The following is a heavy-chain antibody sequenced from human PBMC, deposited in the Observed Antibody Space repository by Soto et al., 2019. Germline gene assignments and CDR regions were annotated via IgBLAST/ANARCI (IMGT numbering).Heavy chain of an antibody. J-gene: IGHJ5*02. CDR1: GYTFTSYG. CDR3: AGSGYSSSWTPGRFDP. V-gene: IGHV1-18*01. D-gene: IGHD6-13*01. CDR2: ISAYNGNT. Sequence: ASVKVSCKASGYTFTSYGISWARQAPGQGLEWMGWISAYNGNTNYAQKLQGRVTMTTDTSTSTAYMELRSLRSDDTAVYYCAGSGYSSSWTPGRFDPWGQGTLVTVSS.